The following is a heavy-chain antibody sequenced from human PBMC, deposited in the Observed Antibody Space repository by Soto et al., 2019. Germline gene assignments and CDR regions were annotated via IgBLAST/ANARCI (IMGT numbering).Heavy chain of an antibody. Sequence: SVKVSYKASGFTFTSSAVQWVRQARGQRLEWIGWIVVGSGNTNYAQKFQERVTITRDMSTSTAYMELSSLRSEDTAVYYCAAGGYDFWSGYYYYGMDVWGQGTTVTVSS. CDR1: GFTFTSSA. D-gene: IGHD3-3*01. V-gene: IGHV1-58*01. J-gene: IGHJ6*02. CDR3: AAGGYDFWSGYYYYGMDV. CDR2: IVVGSGNT.